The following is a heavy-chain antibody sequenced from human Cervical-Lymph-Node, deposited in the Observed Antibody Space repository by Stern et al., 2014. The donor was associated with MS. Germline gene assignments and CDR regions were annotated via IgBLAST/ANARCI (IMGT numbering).Heavy chain of an antibody. D-gene: IGHD6-13*01. CDR3: ARAGMKLDY. CDR2: IYHSGTT. J-gene: IGHJ4*02. CDR1: GDSISSGSYY. V-gene: IGHV4-31*03. Sequence: QLGQSGPGLVKPSQTLSLTCTVSGDSISSGSYYWSWIRQHPGKGLEWIGYIYHSGTTFYNPSLKSRVTISVDTSKNQFSLKLSSVTAADTAVYYCARAGMKLDYWGQGTLVTVSS.